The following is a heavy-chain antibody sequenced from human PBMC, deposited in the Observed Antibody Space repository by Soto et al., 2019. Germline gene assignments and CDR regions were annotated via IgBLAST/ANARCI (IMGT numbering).Heavy chain of an antibody. CDR2: ISAYNGNT. V-gene: IGHV1-18*01. CDR1: GYTFTSYG. CDR3: ARDAQGVLLHY. D-gene: IGHD3-16*01. J-gene: IGHJ4*02. Sequence: QVQLVQSGAEVKKPGASVKVSCKASGYTFTSYGISWVRQAPGQGLEWMGWISAYNGNTNYAQKLQGRVTMTRDTATSTAHMDLRSLRSDDNAVYYCARDAQGVLLHYWGQGTLVTVSS.